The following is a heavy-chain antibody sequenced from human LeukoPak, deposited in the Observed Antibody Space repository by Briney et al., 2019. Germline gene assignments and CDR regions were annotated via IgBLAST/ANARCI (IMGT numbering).Heavy chain of an antibody. CDR3: ARGGSGTFAY. V-gene: IGHV3-74*01. D-gene: IGHD6-25*01. Sequence: GGSLRLSCGASGFTFSTYWMHWVRQAPGKGLVWVSGINGDGSGTSNADSVKGRFTISRDNAKNTLSLQMNSLRAEDTAVYYCARGGSGTFAYWGQGTLVTVSS. CDR1: GFTFSTYW. J-gene: IGHJ4*02. CDR2: INGDGSGT.